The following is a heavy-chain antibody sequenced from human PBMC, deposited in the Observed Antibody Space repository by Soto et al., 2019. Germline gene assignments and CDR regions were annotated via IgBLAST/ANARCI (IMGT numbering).Heavy chain of an antibody. Sequence: QVQLQESGPGLVKPSETLSLTCTVSGGSISSYYWNWIRQPPGKGLEWIGYMHDSGSTSYNPSLKSRVTISVDTSRNQLSLKLISVTAADTAVYYCAAPPRYWCQGSLVTVSS. D-gene: IGHD6-6*01. CDR1: GGSISSYY. CDR3: AAPPRY. V-gene: IGHV4-59*01. J-gene: IGHJ1*01. CDR2: MHDSGST.